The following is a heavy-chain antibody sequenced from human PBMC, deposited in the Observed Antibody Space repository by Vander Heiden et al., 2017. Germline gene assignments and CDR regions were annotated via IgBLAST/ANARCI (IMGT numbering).Heavy chain of an antibody. CDR2: TSATGGST. CDR1: GFTFRSYA. Sequence: GGALVQPGGSLRLPCAASGFTFRSYAMSWIRQAPGKGLEWVSGTSATGGSTSYAASVKGRFTIYRDNSMNTLYLQMNSLRAEDAAVYYCAKRRDAFDIWGQGTMVTVSS. V-gene: IGHV3-23*01. CDR3: AKRRDAFDI. J-gene: IGHJ3*02.